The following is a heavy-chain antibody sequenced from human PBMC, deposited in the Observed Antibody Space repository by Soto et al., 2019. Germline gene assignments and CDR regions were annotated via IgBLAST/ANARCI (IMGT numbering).Heavy chain of an antibody. D-gene: IGHD2-2*01. CDR3: ARVGDCSSTSCFRYLDY. J-gene: IGHJ4*02. V-gene: IGHV4-34*01. Sequence: SEARSRTWAVYGGSFSCYYWSWIRQPPGKGLEWIGEINHSGSTNYNPSLKSRVTISVDTSKNQFSLKLSSVTAADTAVYYCARVGDCSSTSCFRYLDYWGQGTLVTVSS. CDR2: INHSGST. CDR1: GGSFSCYY.